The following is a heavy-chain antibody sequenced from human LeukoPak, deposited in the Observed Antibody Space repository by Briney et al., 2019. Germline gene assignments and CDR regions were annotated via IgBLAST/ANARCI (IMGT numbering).Heavy chain of an antibody. D-gene: IGHD5-24*01. CDR2: INPNSGGT. V-gene: IGHV1-2*02. J-gene: IGHJ6*03. CDR1: GYTFTGYY. Sequence: WASVKVSCKASGYTFTGYYMHWVRQAPGQGLEWMGWINPNSGGTNYAQKFQGRVTMTRDTSISTAYMELSRLRSDDTAVYYCASHMARTPEYYYYYYYMDVWGKGTTVTVSS. CDR3: ASHMARTPEYYYYYYYMDV.